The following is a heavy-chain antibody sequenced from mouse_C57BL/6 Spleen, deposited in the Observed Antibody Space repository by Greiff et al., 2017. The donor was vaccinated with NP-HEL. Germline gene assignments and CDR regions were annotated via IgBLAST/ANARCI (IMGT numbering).Heavy chain of an antibody. CDR2: IYPGDGDT. CDR1: GYAFSSSW. V-gene: IGHV1-82*01. J-gene: IGHJ2*01. CDR3: ARDSTGTDYFDY. Sequence: VKLQESGPELVKPGASVKISCKASGYAFSSSWMNWVKQRPGKGLEWIGRIYPGDGDTNYNGKFKGKATLTADKSSSTAYMQLSSLTSEDSAVYFCARDSTGTDYFDYWGQGTTLTVSS. D-gene: IGHD4-1*01.